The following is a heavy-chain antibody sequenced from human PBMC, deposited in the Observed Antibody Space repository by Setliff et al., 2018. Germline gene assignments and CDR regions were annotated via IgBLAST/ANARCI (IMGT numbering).Heavy chain of an antibody. CDR1: GFSFDDYA. CDR2: ITWSSDNT. V-gene: IGHV3-9*01. D-gene: IGHD6-13*01. J-gene: IGHJ4*02. CDR3: ASRSSNWYTLGY. Sequence: PGGSLRLSCAASGFSFDDYAMHWVRQAPGKGLEWVSGITWSSDNTDYADSVRGRFTISRDNAKNSLYLQMNSLRPEDTALYFCASRSSNWYTLGYWGQGTLVTVSS.